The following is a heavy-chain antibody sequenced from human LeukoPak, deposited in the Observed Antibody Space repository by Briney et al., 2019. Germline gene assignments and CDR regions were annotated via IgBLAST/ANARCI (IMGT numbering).Heavy chain of an antibody. D-gene: IGHD3-3*01. CDR2: INSDGSST. CDR3: ARRSGGGAFDI. J-gene: IGHJ3*02. CDR1: GFTFSSYW. V-gene: IGHV3-74*01. Sequence: GGSLRLSCAASGFTFSSYWMHWVRQAPGKGLVWVSRINSDGSSTSYADSVKGRFTISRDNAKNTLYLQMNSLRAEDTAVYYCARRSGGGAFDIWGQGTMVTVSS.